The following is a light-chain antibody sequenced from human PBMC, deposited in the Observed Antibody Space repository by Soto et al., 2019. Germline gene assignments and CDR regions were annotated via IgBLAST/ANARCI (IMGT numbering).Light chain of an antibody. Sequence: EIVLTQSPGTLSLSPGERATLSCRASQSVSNNYLAWYQQKPGQAPRPLIYGASNRATGIPDRFSGSGSGTDFTLTINRLEPEDFAVFHCQQYDSSPITFGQGTRLEIK. CDR1: QSVSNNY. V-gene: IGKV3-20*01. CDR2: GAS. CDR3: QQYDSSPIT. J-gene: IGKJ5*01.